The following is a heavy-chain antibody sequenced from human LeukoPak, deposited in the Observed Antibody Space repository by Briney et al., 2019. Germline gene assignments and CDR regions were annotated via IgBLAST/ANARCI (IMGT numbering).Heavy chain of an antibody. D-gene: IGHD3-22*01. Sequence: SETLSLTCAVYGGSFSGYYWSWIRQPPGKGLEWIGEINHSGSTNYNPSLKSRVTISVDTSKNQFSLKLSTVTAADTAVYYCARHPYYDSFDYWGQGTLVTVSS. CDR3: ARHPYYDSFDY. CDR1: GGSFSGYY. V-gene: IGHV4-34*01. CDR2: INHSGST. J-gene: IGHJ4*02.